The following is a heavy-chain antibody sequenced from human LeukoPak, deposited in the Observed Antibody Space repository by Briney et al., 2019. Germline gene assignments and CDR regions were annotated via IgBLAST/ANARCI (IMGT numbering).Heavy chain of an antibody. CDR1: GYTFTGYY. CDR3: ARDYGDYPFDY. Sequence: ASVKVSCKASGYTFTGYYMHWVRQAPGQGLEWMGWINPNSGGTDYAQKFQGGVTMTLDTSISTAYMELSRLRSDDTAVYYCARDYGDYPFDYWGQGTLVTVSS. J-gene: IGHJ4*02. V-gene: IGHV1-2*02. D-gene: IGHD4-17*01. CDR2: INPNSGGT.